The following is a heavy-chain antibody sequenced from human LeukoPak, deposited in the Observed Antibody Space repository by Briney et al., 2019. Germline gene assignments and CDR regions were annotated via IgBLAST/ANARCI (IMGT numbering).Heavy chain of an antibody. J-gene: IGHJ4*02. CDR2: ISGSGGST. V-gene: IGHV3-23*01. D-gene: IGHD3-22*01. Sequence: GGSLRLSCAASGFTFSSYAMSWVRQAPGKGLEWVSAISGSGGSTYYADSVKGRFTISRDNSKNTLYLQMNSLRAEDTAVYYCAKDTALYYYDSSGNDYWGQGTLVTVSS. CDR1: GFTFSSYA. CDR3: AKDTALYYYDSSGNDY.